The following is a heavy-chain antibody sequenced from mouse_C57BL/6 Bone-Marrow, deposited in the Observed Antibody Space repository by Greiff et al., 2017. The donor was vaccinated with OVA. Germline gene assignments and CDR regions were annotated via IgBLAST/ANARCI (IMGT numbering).Heavy chain of an antibody. Sequence: EVQLVESGGGLVKPGGSLKLSCAASGFTFSSYAMSWVRQTPEKRLEWVATISDGGSYTYYPDNVKGRFTISRDNAKNNLYLQMSRRKSEDTAMYYCARGPYCFDYWGQGTTLTVSS. CDR3: ARGPYCFDY. V-gene: IGHV5-4*01. J-gene: IGHJ2*01. CDR2: ISDGGSYT. CDR1: GFTFSSYA.